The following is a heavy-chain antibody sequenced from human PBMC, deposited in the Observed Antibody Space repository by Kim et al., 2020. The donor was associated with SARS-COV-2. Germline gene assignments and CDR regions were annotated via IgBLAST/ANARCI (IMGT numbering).Heavy chain of an antibody. CDR3: ARHPGVLSGLGGWFDP. Sequence: SETLSLTCTVSGGSISSSSYYWGWIRQPPGKGLEWIGSIYYSGSTYYNPSLKSRVTISVDTSKNQFSLKLSPGTAADTAVYYWARHPGVLSGLGGWFDPWGQGTLVTVSS. D-gene: IGHD2-8*01. CDR2: IYYSGST. V-gene: IGHV4-39*01. J-gene: IGHJ5*02. CDR1: GGSISSSSYY.